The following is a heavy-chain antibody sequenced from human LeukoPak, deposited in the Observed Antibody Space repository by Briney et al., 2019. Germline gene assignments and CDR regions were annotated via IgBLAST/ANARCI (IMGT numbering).Heavy chain of an antibody. CDR3: AGYLVGATGEYFQH. Sequence: GRSLRLSCAASGFIFENYGMHWVRQAPGQGLQWVAVISYDGSTKYYGDSVKGRFTISRDNSKNTLFLELNSLRAEDTAVYYCAGYLVGATGEYFQHWGQGTLVTVSS. V-gene: IGHV3-30*03. J-gene: IGHJ1*01. CDR1: GFIFENYG. D-gene: IGHD1-26*01. CDR2: ISYDGSTK.